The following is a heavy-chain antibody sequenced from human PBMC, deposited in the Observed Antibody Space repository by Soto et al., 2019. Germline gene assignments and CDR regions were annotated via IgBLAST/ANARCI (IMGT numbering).Heavy chain of an antibody. Sequence: VHLLESGGGLVQPGGSLRLSCEASGFIFSTYAMAWFRQAPGQGLEWGASSAYTTFHADSVKGRFTISRDNSKNTLYLQMNNLKGEDTAMYCCVKGGIAASHGFDFWGQGTMVTVFS. CDR1: GFIFSTYA. D-gene: IGHD6-25*01. J-gene: IGHJ3*01. V-gene: IGHV3-23*05. CDR2: SAYTT. CDR3: VKGGIAASHGFDF.